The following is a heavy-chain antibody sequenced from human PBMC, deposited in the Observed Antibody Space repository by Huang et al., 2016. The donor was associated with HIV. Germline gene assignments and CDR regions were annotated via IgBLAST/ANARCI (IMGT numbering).Heavy chain of an antibody. Sequence: EVQLEQSGAEVKKPGESLKISCKASGYIFSNYWIGWVRQMPGKGLEWMGVVDPGTSDTRYGPSFDGRVTVSVDKSIATAYLQWSSLRPSDTARYYCATTDASLATSFDHWGRGTMLTVSS. V-gene: IGHV5-51*03. CDR3: ATTDASLATSFDH. CDR1: GYIFSNYW. J-gene: IGHJ4*02. CDR2: VDPGTSDT.